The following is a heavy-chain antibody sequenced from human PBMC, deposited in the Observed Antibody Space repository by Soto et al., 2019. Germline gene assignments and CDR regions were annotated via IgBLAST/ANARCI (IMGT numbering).Heavy chain of an antibody. J-gene: IGHJ4*02. V-gene: IGHV4-39*01. CDR1: GGSISSSSYY. Sequence: PSETLSLTCTVSGGSISSSSYYWGWIRQPPGKGLEWIGSIYYSGSTYYNPSLKSRVTISVDTSKNQFSLKLSSVTAADTAVYYCARHNYDFWSGHYSFYYWGQGTLVTVSS. D-gene: IGHD3-3*01. CDR3: ARHNYDFWSGHYSFYY. CDR2: IYYSGST.